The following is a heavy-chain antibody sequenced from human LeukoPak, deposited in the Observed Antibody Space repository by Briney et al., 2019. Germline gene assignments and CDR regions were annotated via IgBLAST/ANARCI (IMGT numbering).Heavy chain of an antibody. J-gene: IGHJ5*01. CDR3: ARGGFCANDVCSTVGQSWFDS. CDR2: IIPLFGAA. D-gene: IGHD2-8*01. V-gene: IGHV1-69*06. CDR1: GGTFISNP. Sequence: ASVKVSCKVFGGTFISNPISWVREAPGQGLEWMGGIIPLFGAAHYAQKFQGRVTITADKSTGTAYMELSSLRFEDTAVYYCARGGFCANDVCSTVGQSWFDSWGQGTQVTVSS.